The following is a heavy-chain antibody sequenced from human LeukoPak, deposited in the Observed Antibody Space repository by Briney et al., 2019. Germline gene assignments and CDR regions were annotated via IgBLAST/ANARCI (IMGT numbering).Heavy chain of an antibody. Sequence: PGGSLRLSCAASGFTFSSYAMSWVRQAPGKGLEWVSAISGSGGSTYYADSVKGRFTISRDNSMNTLYLQMNSLRAEDTAVYYCAKVWGVVVAAPFDYWGQGTLVTVSS. CDR2: ISGSGGST. CDR1: GFTFSSYA. J-gene: IGHJ4*02. V-gene: IGHV3-23*01. CDR3: AKVWGVVVAAPFDY. D-gene: IGHD2-15*01.